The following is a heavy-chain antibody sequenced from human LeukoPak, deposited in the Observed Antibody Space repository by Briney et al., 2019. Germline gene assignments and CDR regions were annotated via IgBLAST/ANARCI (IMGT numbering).Heavy chain of an antibody. CDR1: GFTFSSYG. Sequence: GGSLRLSCAASGFTFSSYGMHWVRQAPGKGLEWVAVIWCDGSNKYYADSVKGRFTISRDNSKNTLYLQMNSLRAEDTAVYYCARELQDSRPAAGTAYQRYYYYGMDVWGQGTTVTVSS. CDR2: IWCDGSNK. J-gene: IGHJ6*02. V-gene: IGHV3-33*01. D-gene: IGHD6-13*01. CDR3: ARELQDSRPAAGTAYQRYYYYGMDV.